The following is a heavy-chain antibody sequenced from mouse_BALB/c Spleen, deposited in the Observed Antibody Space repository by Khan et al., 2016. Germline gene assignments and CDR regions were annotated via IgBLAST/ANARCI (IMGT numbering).Heavy chain of an antibody. CDR3: ARSGSLSYYTLDY. CDR2: IYPGSNNI. CDR1: GYTFTDYV. J-gene: IGHJ4*01. Sequence: QVQLQQSGPELVKPGASVNMSCKASGYTFTDYVIGWVKQRTGQGLEWIGEIYPGSNNIYYNEKFKDKATLTADKSSSTAYMQLSSLTSEDSVVYFCARSGSLSYYTLDYWGQGASVTVSS. V-gene: IGHV1-81*01. D-gene: IGHD3-1*01.